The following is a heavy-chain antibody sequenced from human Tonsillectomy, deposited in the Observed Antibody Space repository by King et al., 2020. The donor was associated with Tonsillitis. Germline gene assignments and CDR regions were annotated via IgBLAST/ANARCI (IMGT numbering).Heavy chain of an antibody. CDR1: GFTVSSNY. Sequence: VQLVESGGGLIQPGGSLRLSCAASGFTVSSNYMSWVRQAPGKGLEWVSVIYSGGSTYYADSVKGRFTISRDNSKNMLYLQMNSLRAEDTAVYYCASRPTHYDFWSGYYLSGMDVWGQGTTVTVSS. D-gene: IGHD3-3*01. J-gene: IGHJ6*02. V-gene: IGHV3-53*01. CDR3: ASRPTHYDFWSGYYLSGMDV. CDR2: IYSGGST.